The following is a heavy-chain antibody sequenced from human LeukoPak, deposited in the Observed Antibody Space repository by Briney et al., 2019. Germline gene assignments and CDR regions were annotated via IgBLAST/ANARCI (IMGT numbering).Heavy chain of an antibody. D-gene: IGHD3-3*01. CDR1: GLTFSSYA. J-gene: IGHJ4*02. V-gene: IGHV3-64*01. Sequence: GGSLRLSCAASGLTFSSYAMHWVRQAPGKGLEYVSAISSNGGSTYYANSVKGRFTISRDNSKNTLYLQMGSLRAEDMAVYYCARAAARTIFGVVSEDWGQGTLVTVSS. CDR2: ISSNGGST. CDR3: ARAAARTIFGVVSED.